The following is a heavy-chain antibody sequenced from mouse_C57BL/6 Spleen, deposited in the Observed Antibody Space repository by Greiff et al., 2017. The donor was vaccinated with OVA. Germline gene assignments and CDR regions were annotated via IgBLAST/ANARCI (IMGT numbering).Heavy chain of an antibody. CDR1: GYTFTSYW. D-gene: IGHD1-1*01. J-gene: IGHJ1*03. CDR3: TKDYYGSSPRWDFDV. V-gene: IGHV1-5*01. CDR2: IYPGNSDT. Sequence: VQLQQSGTVLARPGASVKMSCKTSGYTFTSYWMHWVNQRPGQGLEWIGAIYPGNSDTSYNQKFKGKANLTAVTSASTAYVELSSLTNEDSAVYYCTKDYYGSSPRWDFDVWGTGTTVTVSS.